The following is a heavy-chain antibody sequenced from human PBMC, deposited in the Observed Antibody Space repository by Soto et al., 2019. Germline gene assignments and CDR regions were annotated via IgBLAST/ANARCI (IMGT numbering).Heavy chain of an antibody. D-gene: IGHD4-4*01. CDR3: ARGMTTVTTLDY. Sequence: PSETLSLTCAVHGESFGDYYWSWIRQPPGKGLEWIGEINHSGSTNYNSSLKSRVTISVDRSKNQFSLKLSSVTAADTAVYYCARGMTTVTTLDYWGQGTLVTVSS. J-gene: IGHJ4*02. CDR1: GESFGDYY. CDR2: INHSGST. V-gene: IGHV4-34*01.